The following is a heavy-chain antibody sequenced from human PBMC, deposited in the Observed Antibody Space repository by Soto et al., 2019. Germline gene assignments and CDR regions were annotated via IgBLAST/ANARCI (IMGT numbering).Heavy chain of an antibody. CDR3: ARPLWRDDYNWGYFDL. D-gene: IGHD4-4*01. J-gene: IGHJ2*01. CDR1: GFTFSSYA. Sequence: QVQLVESGGGVVQPGRYLRLSCAASGFTFSSYAMHWVRQVPGKGLEWVAVISYDGSNKYYANSVKGRFTISRDNSKNTLYMQMNSLRAEDTAVYYWARPLWRDDYNWGYFDLWGRGTLVTVSS. CDR2: ISYDGSNK. V-gene: IGHV3-30-3*01.